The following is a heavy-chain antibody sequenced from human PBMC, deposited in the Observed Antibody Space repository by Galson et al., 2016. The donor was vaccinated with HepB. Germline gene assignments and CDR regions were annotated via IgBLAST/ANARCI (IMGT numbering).Heavy chain of an antibody. CDR3: ATDGHRSSFYGSGTYYQRDS. CDR1: GFSFSSYS. V-gene: IGHV3-48*02. J-gene: IGHJ4*02. CDR2: ISRTATTT. Sequence: SLRLSCAASGFSFSSYSMNWVRQAPGKGLEWVSFISRTATTTYYADSVKGRFTISRDNVKGSLYLQMNTLRDEDTAVYYCATDGHRSSFYGSGTYYQRDSWGQGTLVTVAS. D-gene: IGHD3-10*01.